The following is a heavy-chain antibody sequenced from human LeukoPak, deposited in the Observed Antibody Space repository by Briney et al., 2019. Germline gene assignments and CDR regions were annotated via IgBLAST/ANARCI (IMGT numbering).Heavy chain of an antibody. D-gene: IGHD6-19*01. J-gene: IGHJ4*02. CDR2: ISYSGNT. CDR3: ARLWRGSSSGWALGY. Sequence: PSETLSLTCTASGGSISGYYWSWIRQPPGKGLEWIGHISYSGNTNYNPSLKSRVTISVDTSKNQFSLRLSSVTAADTAVYYCARLWRGSSSGWALGYWGQGTLVTVSS. V-gene: IGHV4-59*08. CDR1: GGSISGYY.